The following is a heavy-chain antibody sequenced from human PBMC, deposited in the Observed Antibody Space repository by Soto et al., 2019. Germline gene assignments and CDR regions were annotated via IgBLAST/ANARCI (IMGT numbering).Heavy chain of an antibody. CDR3: AKDRNYYDSSGYDY. Sequence: GGSLRLSCAASGFTFNSYAMSWVRQAPGKGLEWVSTISGSGGSTYYADSVKGRFSVSRDNSKNTLYLQMNSLRAEDTAVYYCAKDRNYYDSSGYDYWGQGTLVTVSS. V-gene: IGHV3-23*01. CDR2: ISGSGGST. D-gene: IGHD3-22*01. CDR1: GFTFNSYA. J-gene: IGHJ4*02.